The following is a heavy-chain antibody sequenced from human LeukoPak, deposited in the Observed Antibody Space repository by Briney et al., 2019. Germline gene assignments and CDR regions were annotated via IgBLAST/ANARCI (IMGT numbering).Heavy chain of an antibody. CDR1: GRSISSYY. Sequence: SETLSLTCTVSGRSISSYYWSWIRQPPGKGLEWIGYIYYSGSTNYNPSLKSRVTISVDTSKNQFSLKLSSVTAADTAVYYCARRDLFYWYFDLWGRGTLVTVSS. D-gene: IGHD2-21*01. CDR2: IYYSGST. V-gene: IGHV4-59*08. J-gene: IGHJ2*01. CDR3: ARRDLFYWYFDL.